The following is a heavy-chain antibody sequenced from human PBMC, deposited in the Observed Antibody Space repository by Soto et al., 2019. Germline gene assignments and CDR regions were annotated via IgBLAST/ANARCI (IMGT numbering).Heavy chain of an antibody. CDR3: AKDLWIAVAGTGY. Sequence: PGGPLRLSCAASGFTFSIYAMSWVRQAPGKGLEWVSGISGSGGSTYYADSVKGRFTISRDNSKTTLYLQMNSLRAEDTAVYYCAKDLWIAVAGTGYWGQGTLVTVS. CDR1: GFTFSIYA. CDR2: ISGSGGST. J-gene: IGHJ4*02. V-gene: IGHV3-23*01. D-gene: IGHD6-19*01.